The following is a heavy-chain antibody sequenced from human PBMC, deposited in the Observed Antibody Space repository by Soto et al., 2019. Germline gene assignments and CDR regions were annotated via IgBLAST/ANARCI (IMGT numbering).Heavy chain of an antibody. CDR1: GFTFYNYA. CDR2: VSGSGITT. V-gene: IGHV3-23*01. D-gene: IGHD5-18*01. CDR3: AKDRDTTMVPDFDY. J-gene: IGHJ4*02. Sequence: PGGFLRLSCAASGFTFYNYAMSWVRQAPGKGLEWVSVVSGSGITTYYADSVKGRFTISRDNSKNTLYLQMNSLRAEDTAIYYYAKDRDTTMVPDFDYWGQGTLVTVSS.